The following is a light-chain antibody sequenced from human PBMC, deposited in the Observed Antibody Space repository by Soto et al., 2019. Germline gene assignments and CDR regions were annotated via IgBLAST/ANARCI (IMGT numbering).Light chain of an antibody. Sequence: QSVLTQPASVSGSPGLSITISCTGTSSDVGGYKYVSWYQQHPDKAPKLIIFEVSNRPSGISSRFSGSKSGNTASLTISGLQAEDEADYYCASYTSSSTSVIFGRGTK. CDR1: SSDVGGYKY. V-gene: IGLV2-14*01. CDR3: ASYTSSSTSVI. J-gene: IGLJ2*01. CDR2: EVS.